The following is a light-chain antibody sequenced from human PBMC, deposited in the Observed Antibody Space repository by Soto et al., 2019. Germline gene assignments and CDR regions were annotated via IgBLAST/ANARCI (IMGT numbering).Light chain of an antibody. CDR3: QQANSFPPT. Sequence: DNQITQSPSTLSAYVGDRVTITCRASQSINIWLAWYQQKPGKAPKLVIYKASSLQSGVPSRFSGSGSGTEFTLTISSLQPDDFATYYCQQANSFPPTFGGGTKVDI. CDR1: QSINIW. J-gene: IGKJ4*01. CDR2: KAS. V-gene: IGKV1-5*03.